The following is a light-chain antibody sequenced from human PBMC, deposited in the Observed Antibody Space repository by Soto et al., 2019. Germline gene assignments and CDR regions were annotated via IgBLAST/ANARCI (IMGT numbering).Light chain of an antibody. CDR1: QSVSNQ. V-gene: IGKV3-11*01. Sequence: EIVLTHSPVTLSLYPWEIATLSCRASQSVSNQLAWYQQKPGQAPRLLIYDASRRVTGIPARFSGSGSGTDFTLTLSSLEPQDSATYHCQQRADSSTFGQGTRLEIK. CDR2: DAS. J-gene: IGKJ5*01. CDR3: QQRADSST.